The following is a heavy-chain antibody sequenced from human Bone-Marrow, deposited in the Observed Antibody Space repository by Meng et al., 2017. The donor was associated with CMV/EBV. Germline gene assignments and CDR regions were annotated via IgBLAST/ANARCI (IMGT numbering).Heavy chain of an antibody. CDR3: ARGGIAMGDAFDI. D-gene: IGHD6-13*01. CDR1: GFTFSSYS. V-gene: IGHV3-21*01. CDR2: ISSSSSYI. Sequence: GGSLRLSCAASGFTFSSYSMNWVRQAPGKGLEWVSSISSSSSYIYYADSVKGRFTISRDNAKNSLYLQMNSLRAEDTAVYYCARGGIAMGDAFDIWGQGTMVTVSS. J-gene: IGHJ3*02.